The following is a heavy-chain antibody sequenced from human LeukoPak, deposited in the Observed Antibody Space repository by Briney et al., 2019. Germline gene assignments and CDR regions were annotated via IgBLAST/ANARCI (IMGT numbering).Heavy chain of an antibody. V-gene: IGHV3-11*01. Sequence: GGSLRLSCAASGFTFSDYYMSWFRQAPGKGLEWLSYISGDNGSIYYADSVRGRFTISRDNAKNSLYLQVNSLRGEDTAVYYCVRAYSRGYSDDFGYWGQGTLVTVSS. CDR3: VRAYSRGYSDDFGY. J-gene: IGHJ4*02. CDR1: GFTFSDYY. D-gene: IGHD6-25*01. CDR2: ISGDNGSI.